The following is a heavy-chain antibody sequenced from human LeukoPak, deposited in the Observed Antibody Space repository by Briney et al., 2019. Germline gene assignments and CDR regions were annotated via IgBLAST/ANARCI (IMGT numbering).Heavy chain of an antibody. J-gene: IGHJ4*02. CDR1: GYTFTSYY. D-gene: IGHD6-13*01. Sequence: ASVKVSCKASGYTFTSYYMHWVRQAPGQGLEWMGIINPSGGSTSYAQKFQGRVTMTRDTSTSTVYMKLSSLRSEDTAVYYCARAGIAAPFDYWGQGTLVTVSS. V-gene: IGHV1-46*01. CDR2: INPSGGST. CDR3: ARAGIAAPFDY.